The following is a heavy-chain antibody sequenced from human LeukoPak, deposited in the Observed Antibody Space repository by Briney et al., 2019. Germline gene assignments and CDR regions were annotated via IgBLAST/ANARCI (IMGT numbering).Heavy chain of an antibody. D-gene: IGHD3-9*01. CDR1: GFTFSSYW. V-gene: IGHV3-7*01. CDR2: INGDGRDK. J-gene: IGHJ4*02. Sequence: GGSLRLSRAASGFTFSSYWMNWVRQAPGKGLEWVANINGDGRDKYYVGSVRGRFTISRDNADNALYLQMSSLRGDDTALYYCARGVDSAIDWWGQGTLVTVSS. CDR3: ARGVDSAIDW.